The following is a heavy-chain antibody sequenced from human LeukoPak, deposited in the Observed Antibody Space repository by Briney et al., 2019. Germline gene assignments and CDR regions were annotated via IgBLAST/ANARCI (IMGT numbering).Heavy chain of an antibody. CDR3: ARVIAAAGDWYFDL. Sequence: TSETLSLTCTVSGGSISSSSYYWGWIRQPPGKGLEWIRSIYYSGSTYYNPSLKSRVTISVDTSKNQFSLKLSSVTAADTAVYYCARVIAAAGDWYFDLWGRGTLVTVSS. J-gene: IGHJ2*01. V-gene: IGHV4-39*01. D-gene: IGHD6-13*01. CDR2: IYYSGST. CDR1: GGSISSSSYY.